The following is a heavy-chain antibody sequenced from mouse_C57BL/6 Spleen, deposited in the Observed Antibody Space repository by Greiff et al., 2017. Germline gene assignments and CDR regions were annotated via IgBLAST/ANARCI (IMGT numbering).Heavy chain of an antibody. D-gene: IGHD1-1*01. Sequence: VQLVESGAELAKPGASVKLSCKASGYTFTSYWMHWVKQRPGQGLEWIGYINPSSGYTKYNQKFKDKATLTADKSSSTAYMQLSSLTYEDSAVYYCAVTTVVADAMDYWGQGTSVTVSS. CDR2: INPSSGYT. J-gene: IGHJ4*01. CDR3: AVTTVVADAMDY. CDR1: GYTFTSYW. V-gene: IGHV1-7*01.